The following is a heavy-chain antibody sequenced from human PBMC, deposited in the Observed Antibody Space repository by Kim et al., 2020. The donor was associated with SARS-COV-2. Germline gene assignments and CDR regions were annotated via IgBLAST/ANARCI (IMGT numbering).Heavy chain of an antibody. J-gene: IGHJ4*02. V-gene: IGHV1-18*01. Sequence: TNYAQKLQDRVTMTTDTSTSTAYMELRSLRSDDTAVYYCARSPILTDFDYWGQGTLVTVSS. CDR2: T. D-gene: IGHD7-27*01. CDR3: ARSPILTDFDY.